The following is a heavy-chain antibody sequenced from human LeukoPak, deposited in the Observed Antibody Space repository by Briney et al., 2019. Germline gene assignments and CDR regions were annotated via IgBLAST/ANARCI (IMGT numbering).Heavy chain of an antibody. D-gene: IGHD6-13*01. J-gene: IGHJ4*02. V-gene: IGHV3-21*01. CDR2: ISSSSSYM. CDR3: ARGGYSSSWYHDS. CDR1: GFTFSSYN. Sequence: PGGSLRLSCAAPGFTFSSYNMNWVRQAPGKGLEWVSYISSSSSYMYYADSVKGRFTISRDNAKNSLYMQVNSLRAEDTAVYYCARGGYSSSWYHDSWGQGTLVTVSS.